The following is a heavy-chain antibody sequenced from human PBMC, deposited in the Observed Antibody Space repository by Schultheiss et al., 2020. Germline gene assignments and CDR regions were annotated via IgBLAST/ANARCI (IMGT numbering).Heavy chain of an antibody. CDR3: AAQADSGDFGSAY. J-gene: IGHJ4*02. CDR1: GGSFSIYY. D-gene: IGHD4-17*01. CDR2: VNQSGST. Sequence: SETLSLTCAVYGGSFSIYYWIWIRQSPGNGLEWIGEVNQSGSTNYNPSLKSRVTILFDTSKNQFSLKLTSVTAADTAVYYCAAQADSGDFGSAYWGQGTLVTVSS. V-gene: IGHV4-34*01.